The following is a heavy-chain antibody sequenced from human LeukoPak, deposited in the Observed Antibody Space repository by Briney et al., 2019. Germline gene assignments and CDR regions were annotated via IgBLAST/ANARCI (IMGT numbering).Heavy chain of an antibody. Sequence: GGSLRLSCAASGFTFSSCSMNWVRQAPGKGLEWLSYITSSSSAIYYADSVKGRFTISRDNAKNSLYLQMNSLRAEDTAVYYCARVGSSSWYSYDYWGQGTLVTVSS. V-gene: IGHV3-48*01. D-gene: IGHD6-13*01. CDR3: ARVGSSSWYSYDY. CDR2: ITSSSSAI. CDR1: GFTFSSCS. J-gene: IGHJ4*02.